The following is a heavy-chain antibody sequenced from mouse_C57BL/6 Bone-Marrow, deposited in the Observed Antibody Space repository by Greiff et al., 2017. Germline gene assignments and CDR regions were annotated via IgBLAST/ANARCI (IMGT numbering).Heavy chain of an antibody. Sequence: VQLQQPGAELVMPGASVKLSCKASGYTFTSYWMHWVKQRPGQGLEWIGEIDPSDSYTNYNQKFKGKSTLTVDKSSSTAYMQLSSLTSEDSAVYYCARSYYSKGAMDYWGQGTSVTVSS. J-gene: IGHJ4*01. CDR1: GYTFTSYW. CDR3: ARSYYSKGAMDY. CDR2: IDPSDSYT. V-gene: IGHV1-69*01. D-gene: IGHD2-5*01.